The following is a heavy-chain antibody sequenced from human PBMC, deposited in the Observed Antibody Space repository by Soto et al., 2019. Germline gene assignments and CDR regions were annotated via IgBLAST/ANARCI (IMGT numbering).Heavy chain of an antibody. Sequence: QVQLVQSGAEVKKPGASVKVSCKASGYTVTSYGISWVRQAPGQGLEWLGWISAYNGNTNYAQKLQGRVTMTTDTSTSTAYMEMRSLRSDDTAVYYCARVHPYSLWATYPDYWGQGTLVTVSS. CDR2: ISAYNGNT. D-gene: IGHD5-12*01. CDR1: GYTVTSYG. J-gene: IGHJ4*02. CDR3: ARVHPYSLWATYPDY. V-gene: IGHV1-18*01.